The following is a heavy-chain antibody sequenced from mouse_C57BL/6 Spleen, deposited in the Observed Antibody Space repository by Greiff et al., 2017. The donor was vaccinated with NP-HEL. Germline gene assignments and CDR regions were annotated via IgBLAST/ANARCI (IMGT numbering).Heavy chain of an antibody. Sequence: QVQLKQSGAELVKPGASVKLSCKASGYTFTSYWMHWVKQRPGQGLEWIGMIHPNSGSTNYNEKFKSKATLTVDKSSSTAYMQLSSLTSEDSAVYYCARKLGGAYFDYWGQGTTLTVSS. CDR1: GYTFTSYW. D-gene: IGHD4-1*01. V-gene: IGHV1-64*01. CDR2: IHPNSGST. J-gene: IGHJ2*01. CDR3: ARKLGGAYFDY.